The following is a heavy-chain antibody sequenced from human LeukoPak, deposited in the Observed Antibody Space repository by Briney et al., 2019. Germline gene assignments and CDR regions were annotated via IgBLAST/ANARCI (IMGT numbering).Heavy chain of an antibody. J-gene: IGHJ2*01. CDR2: IYTSGST. D-gene: IGHD3-10*01. CDR3: ARDIPIITMVRGVIMTNWYFDL. CDR1: GGSISSSSYY. Sequence: SETLFLTCTVSGGSISSSSYYWSWIRQPAGKGLEWVGRIYTSGSTNYNPSLKSRVTISVDTSKNQFSLKLSSVTAADTAVYYCARDIPIITMVRGVIMTNWYFDLWGRGTLVTVSS. V-gene: IGHV4-61*02.